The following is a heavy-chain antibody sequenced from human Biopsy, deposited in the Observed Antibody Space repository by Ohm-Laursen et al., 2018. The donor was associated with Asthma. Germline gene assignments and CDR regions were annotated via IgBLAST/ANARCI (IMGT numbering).Heavy chain of an antibody. V-gene: IGHV3-7*01. CDR1: GFTFSSYW. CDR3: ARTFHFWSPYHAEHYQL. J-gene: IGHJ1*01. Sequence: SLRLSCTASGFTFSSYWMSWVRQAPGKGLEWVANIKKDGSEKYYVDSVKDRFTISRDNAKNSLYLHMNSLRAEDTAVYYCARTFHFWSPYHAEHYQLWGQGTLVTVSS. D-gene: IGHD3-3*01. CDR2: IKKDGSEK.